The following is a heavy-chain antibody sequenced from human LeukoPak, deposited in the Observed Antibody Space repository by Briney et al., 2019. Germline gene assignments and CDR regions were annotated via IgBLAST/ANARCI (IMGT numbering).Heavy chain of an antibody. V-gene: IGHV4-38-2*01. CDR2: IYHSGST. Sequence: MPSETLSLTCAVSGYSISSGYYWGWLRQPPGKGLEWIGSIYHSGSTYYNPSLKSRVTISVDTSKSNFSLKLSSVTAADTAVYYCARQGVAAAGYYFDYWGQGILVTVSS. CDR1: GYSISSGYY. CDR3: ARQGVAAAGYYFDY. J-gene: IGHJ4*02. D-gene: IGHD6-13*01.